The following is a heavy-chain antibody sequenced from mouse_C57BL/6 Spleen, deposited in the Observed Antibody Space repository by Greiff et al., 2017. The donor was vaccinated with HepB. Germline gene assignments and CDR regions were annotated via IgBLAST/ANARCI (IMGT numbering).Heavy chain of an antibody. J-gene: IGHJ3*01. V-gene: IGHV3-6*01. CDR2: ISYDGSN. CDR3: AREKAWFAY. CDR1: GYSITSGYY. Sequence: EVQRVESGPGLVKPSQSLSLTCSVTGYSITSGYYWNWIRQFPGNKLEWMGYISYDGSNNYNPSLKNRISITRDTSKNQFFLKLNSVTTEDTATHYCAREKAWFAYWGQGTLVTVSA.